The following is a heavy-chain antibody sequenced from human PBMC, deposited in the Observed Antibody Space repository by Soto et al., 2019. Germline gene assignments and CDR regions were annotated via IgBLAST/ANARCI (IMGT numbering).Heavy chain of an antibody. Sequence: QVQLVESGGGLVKPGGSLRLSCAASGFTFSDYYMSWIRQAPGKGLGWVSYISSSSSYTNYADSVKGRFTISRDNAKNSLYLQMNSLRAEDTAVYYCAREGVVAATPVDYWGQGTLVTVSS. D-gene: IGHD2-15*01. CDR3: AREGVVAATPVDY. J-gene: IGHJ4*02. V-gene: IGHV3-11*06. CDR2: ISSSSSYT. CDR1: GFTFSDYY.